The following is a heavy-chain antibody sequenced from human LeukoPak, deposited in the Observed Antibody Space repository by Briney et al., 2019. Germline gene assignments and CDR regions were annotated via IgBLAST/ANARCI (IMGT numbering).Heavy chain of an antibody. CDR1: GFTFNNYA. Sequence: GGSLRLSCAASGFTFNNYAMTWVRQAPGKGLEWVSSISGSGGTTCYADSVKGRFTISRDNSKNTLFLQMNSLRAEDTAVYYCAKNLYCGGGSCYPSALGMDVWGQGTTVTVSS. CDR2: ISGSGGTT. CDR3: AKNLYCGGGSCYPSALGMDV. D-gene: IGHD2-15*01. J-gene: IGHJ6*02. V-gene: IGHV3-23*01.